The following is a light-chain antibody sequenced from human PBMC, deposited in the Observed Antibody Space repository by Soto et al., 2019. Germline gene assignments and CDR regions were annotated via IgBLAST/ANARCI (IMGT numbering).Light chain of an antibody. J-gene: IGKJ4*01. Sequence: EIVLTQSPGTLSLSPVERAKLSCSAIQSVSSYLAWYQPTPGQAPRLLIYDASNRATGIPARFSGSGSGTDFTLTITSLEPEDFAVYYCQHRSNWLACGGGTKVDIK. V-gene: IGKV3-11*01. CDR3: QHRSNWLA. CDR2: DAS. CDR1: QSVSSY.